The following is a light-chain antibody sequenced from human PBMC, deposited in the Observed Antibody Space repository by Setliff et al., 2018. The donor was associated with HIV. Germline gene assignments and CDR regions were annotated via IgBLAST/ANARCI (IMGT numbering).Light chain of an antibody. CDR3: SSYTSSSFYG. J-gene: IGLJ1*01. CDR1: KNDVGGHDV. V-gene: IGLV2-14*02. Sequence: QSVLAQPASVSGSPGQSITMSCTGTKNDVGGHDVVSWYQQYPGKAPKLIIYEVNKRPSGLSNRFSGSKSGNTASLTISGLQAEDEADYYCSSYTSSSFYGVGTGTKV. CDR2: EVN.